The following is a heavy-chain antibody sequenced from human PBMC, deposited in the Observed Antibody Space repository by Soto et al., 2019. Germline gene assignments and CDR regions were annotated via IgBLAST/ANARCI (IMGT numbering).Heavy chain of an antibody. Sequence: QVQLVESGGGVVQPGRSLRLSCAASGFTFSSYGMHWVRQAPGKGLEWVAVISYDGSNKYYADSVKGRFTISRDNSKNTLYLQMNSLRAEDTAGYYCAKRSDYGDYVPYFDYWGQGTLVTVSS. D-gene: IGHD4-17*01. V-gene: IGHV3-30*18. CDR1: GFTFSSYG. CDR3: AKRSDYGDYVPYFDY. J-gene: IGHJ4*02. CDR2: ISYDGSNK.